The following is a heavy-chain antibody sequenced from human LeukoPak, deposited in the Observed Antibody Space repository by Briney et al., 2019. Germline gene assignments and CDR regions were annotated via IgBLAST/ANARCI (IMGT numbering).Heavy chain of an antibody. D-gene: IGHD5-12*01. CDR3: ARIDGYEIDY. CDR2: AYYSGHT. J-gene: IGHJ4*02. V-gene: IGHV4-59*08. CDR1: GGSISDNY. Sequence: SETLSLTCTVSGGSISDNYWSWIRQPPGKGLEWIGYAYYSGHTNYNSSLKSRVTMSLDTSKSQFSLRLSSVTAADTAVYFCARIDGYEIDYWGQGTLVTVSS.